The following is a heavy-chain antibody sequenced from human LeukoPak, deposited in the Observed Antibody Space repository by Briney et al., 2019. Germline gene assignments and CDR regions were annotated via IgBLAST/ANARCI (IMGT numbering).Heavy chain of an antibody. D-gene: IGHD1-7*01. CDR2: IKQDGSEK. Sequence: PGGSPRLSCAASGFTFNDFWMSWVRQAPGKGLEWVANIKQDGSEKYYLDSVKGRFTISRDNAKNSLYLQVNSLRAEDTAVYYCARDKIGGTTLLDYWGQGTLVTVSS. J-gene: IGHJ4*02. CDR1: GFTFNDFW. CDR3: ARDKIGGTTLLDY. V-gene: IGHV3-7*01.